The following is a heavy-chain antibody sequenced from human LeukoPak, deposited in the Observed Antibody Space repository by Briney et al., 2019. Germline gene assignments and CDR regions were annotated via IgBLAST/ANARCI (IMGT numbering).Heavy chain of an antibody. D-gene: IGHD3-10*01. CDR2: IRSKAYGGTT. CDR3: TRDKFGWFDP. V-gene: IGHV3-49*03. CDR1: GFTFGDYA. Sequence: GGSLRLSCTASGFTFGDYAMSWFRQASGKGLEWVGFIRSKAYGGTTEYAASVKGRFTISRDDSKSIAYLQMNSLKTEDTAVYYCTRDKFGWFDPWGQGTLVTVSS. J-gene: IGHJ5*02.